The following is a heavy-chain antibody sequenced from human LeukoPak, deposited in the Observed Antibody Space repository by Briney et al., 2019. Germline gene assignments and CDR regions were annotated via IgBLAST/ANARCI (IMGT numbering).Heavy chain of an antibody. CDR3: ARGGSRSSSWFDP. D-gene: IGHD6-6*01. CDR2: ISSSSSYI. V-gene: IGHV3-21*01. J-gene: IGHJ5*02. Sequence: PGGSLRLSXAASGFTFSSYSMNWVRQTPGKGLEWVSSISSSSSYIYYADSVKGRFTISRDNAKNSLYLQMNSLRAEDTAVYYCARGGSRSSSWFDPWGQGTLVTVSS. CDR1: GFTFSSYS.